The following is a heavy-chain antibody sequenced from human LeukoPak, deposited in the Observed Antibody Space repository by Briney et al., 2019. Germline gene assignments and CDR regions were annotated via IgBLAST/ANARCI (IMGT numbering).Heavy chain of an antibody. CDR2: IYYSGST. Sequence: PSETLSLTCTVSGGSISSSSYYWGWIRQPPGKGLEWIGSIYYSGSTYYNPSLKSRVTISVDTSKNQFSLKLSSVTAADTAVYYCARSSDLGLFDYWGQGTLVTVSS. CDR1: GGSISSSSYY. V-gene: IGHV4-39*07. CDR3: ARSSDLGLFDY. J-gene: IGHJ4*02. D-gene: IGHD3-16*01.